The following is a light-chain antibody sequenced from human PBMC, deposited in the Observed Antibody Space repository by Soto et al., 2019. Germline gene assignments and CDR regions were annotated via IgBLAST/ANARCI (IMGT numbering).Light chain of an antibody. CDR3: FSFTTDWTHV. Sequence: QSALTQPASVSGSPGQSITISCTGSSXDIGAYNYVSWFQQYPGKAPKLIISEVSNRPSGVSNRFSGSKSGTAASLTISGLQTEDEADYFCFSFTTDWTHVFGTGTKVTLL. J-gene: IGLJ1*01. CDR1: SXDIGAYNY. CDR2: EVS. V-gene: IGLV2-14*01.